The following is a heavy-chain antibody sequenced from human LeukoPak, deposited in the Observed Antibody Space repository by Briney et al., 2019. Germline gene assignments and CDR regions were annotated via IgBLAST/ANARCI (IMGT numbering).Heavy chain of an antibody. D-gene: IGHD6-13*01. J-gene: IGHJ6*02. Sequence: SETLSLTCAVYGGSFSGYYWSWIRQPPGKGLEWIGEINHSGTTNYNPSLKSRVTISVDTSKNQFSLKLSSVTAADTAVYYCATDNSNWPNYYYGMDVWGQGTTVTVSS. V-gene: IGHV4-34*01. CDR2: INHSGTT. CDR1: GGSFSGYY. CDR3: ATDNSNWPNYYYGMDV.